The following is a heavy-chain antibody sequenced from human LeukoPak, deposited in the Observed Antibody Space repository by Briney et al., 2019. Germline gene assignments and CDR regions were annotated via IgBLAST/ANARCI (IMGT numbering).Heavy chain of an antibody. CDR2: INPNSGGT. J-gene: IGHJ4*02. CDR1: GYTFTGYY. CDR3: ARWIAVAAHFDY. D-gene: IGHD6-19*01. V-gene: IGHV1-2*02. Sequence: ASVKVSCKASGYTFTGYYMHWVRQAPGQGLEWMGWINPNSGGTNYAQKFQGRVTMTRDTSISTPYMELSRLRSDDTAVYYCARWIAVAAHFDYWGQGTLVTVSS.